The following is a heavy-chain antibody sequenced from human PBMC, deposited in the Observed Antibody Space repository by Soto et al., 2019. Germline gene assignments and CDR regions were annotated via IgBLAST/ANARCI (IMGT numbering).Heavy chain of an antibody. CDR1: GFTVSSNY. V-gene: IGHV3-53*01. CDR3: ATLTRRYSGRLRAVGY. CDR2: IYSGGST. Sequence: EVQLVESGGGLIQPGGSLRLSCAASGFTVSSNYMSWVRQAPGKGLEWVSVIYSGGSTYYADSVKGRFTISRDNSKNTLYLQMNSLRAEDTGVYYCATLTRRYSGRLRAVGYWGQGTLVTVSS. D-gene: IGHD5-12*01. J-gene: IGHJ4*02.